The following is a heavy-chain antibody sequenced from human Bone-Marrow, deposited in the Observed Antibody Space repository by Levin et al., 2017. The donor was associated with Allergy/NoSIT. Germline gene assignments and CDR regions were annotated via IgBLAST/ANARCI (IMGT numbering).Heavy chain of an antibody. V-gene: IGHV1-3*01. D-gene: IGHD3-3*01. Sequence: PGESLKISCKASEYSFTSYGIHWVRQAPGQRLEWMGWIHGGNGNTKYSQTFQDRVKITSDTSAGIAFMELSSLRSEDTAVFYCARGNYDFWSGYYNFDKWGQGTLVTVSS. J-gene: IGHJ4*02. CDR2: IHGGNGNT. CDR1: EYSFTSYG. CDR3: ARGNYDFWSGYYNFDK.